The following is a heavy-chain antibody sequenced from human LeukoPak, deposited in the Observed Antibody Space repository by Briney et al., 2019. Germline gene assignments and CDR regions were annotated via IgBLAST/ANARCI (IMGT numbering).Heavy chain of an antibody. CDR2: ISSSSSII. J-gene: IGHJ4*02. Sequence: GGSLRLSCAASGFTFSSYEMNWVRQAPGKGLEWVSYISSSSSIIYYADSVKGRFTISRDNAKNSLYLQMNSLRAEDTAVYYCAGYCSSTSCYPTVDYWGQGTLVTVSS. CDR1: GFTFSSYE. D-gene: IGHD2-2*01. V-gene: IGHV3-48*03. CDR3: AGYCSSTSCYPTVDY.